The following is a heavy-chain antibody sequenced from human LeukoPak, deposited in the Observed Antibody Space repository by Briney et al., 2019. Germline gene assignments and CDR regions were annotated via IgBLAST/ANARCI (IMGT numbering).Heavy chain of an antibody. J-gene: IGHJ4*02. CDR1: GFTFSSYA. D-gene: IGHD3-3*01. V-gene: IGHV3-23*01. Sequence: GGSLRLYCAASGFTFSSYAMTWVRQAPGKGLEWFSAISGSGGSTYYADAVKDRFTISRDNSKNTVYLQMNSLRAEDTAVYYCAKFTIFGVVALGYFDYWGQGTLVTVSS. CDR3: AKFTIFGVVALGYFDY. CDR2: ISGSGGST.